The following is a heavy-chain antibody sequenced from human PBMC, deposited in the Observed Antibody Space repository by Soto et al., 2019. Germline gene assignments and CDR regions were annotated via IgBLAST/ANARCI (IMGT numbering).Heavy chain of an antibody. V-gene: IGHV1-3*01. CDR1: GYTFTSYA. D-gene: IGHD3-9*01. CDR2: INAGNGNT. Sequence: ASVKVSCKASGYTFTSYAMHWVRQAPGQRLEWMGWINAGNGNTKYSQKFQGRVTITRDTSASTAYMELSSLGSEDTAVYYCARDGNILTADAFDIWGQGTMVTVPS. CDR3: ARDGNILTADAFDI. J-gene: IGHJ3*02.